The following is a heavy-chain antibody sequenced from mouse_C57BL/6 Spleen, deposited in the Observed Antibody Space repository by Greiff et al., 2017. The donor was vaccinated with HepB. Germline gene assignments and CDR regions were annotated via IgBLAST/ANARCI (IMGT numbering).Heavy chain of an antibody. J-gene: IGHJ4*01. Sequence: QVQLQQSGAELMKPGASVKLSCKATGYTFTGYWIEWVKQRPGHGLEWIGEILPGSGSTKYNEKFKSKATLTVDKPSSTAYMQLSSLTSEDSAVYYCARWPHYYGSAMDYWGQGTSVTVSS. CDR3: ARWPHYYGSAMDY. D-gene: IGHD1-1*01. V-gene: IGHV1-9*01. CDR1: GYTFTGYW. CDR2: ILPGSGST.